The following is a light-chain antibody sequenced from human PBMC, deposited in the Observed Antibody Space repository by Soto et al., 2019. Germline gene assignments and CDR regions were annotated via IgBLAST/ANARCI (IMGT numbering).Light chain of an antibody. CDR1: QGISNY. J-gene: IGKJ1*01. Sequence: DIQMTQSPSSLSASVGDRVTITCRASQGISNYFAWYQQKPGKVPKLLIYAASTLQSAVPSRFSGSGSGTDFTLTISSLQPEYVATYYCQKYNSAPRTFGQGTKVAIK. V-gene: IGKV1-27*01. CDR3: QKYNSAPRT. CDR2: AAS.